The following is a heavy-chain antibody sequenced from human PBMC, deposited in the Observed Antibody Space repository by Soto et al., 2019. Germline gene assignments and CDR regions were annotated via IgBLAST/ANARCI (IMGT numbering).Heavy chain of an antibody. CDR3: AKVFYYYDSSGYYYFDY. D-gene: IGHD3-22*01. J-gene: IGHJ4*02. CDR1: GFTFSSYA. V-gene: IGHV3-23*01. Sequence: GGSLRLSCAASGFTFSSYAVSWVRQAPGKGPERISSISGSGSTIYYADSVKGRFTISRDNSKNTLYLQMSSLRAEDTAVYYCAKVFYYYDSSGYYYFDYWGQGNLVTVSS. CDR2: ISGSGSTI.